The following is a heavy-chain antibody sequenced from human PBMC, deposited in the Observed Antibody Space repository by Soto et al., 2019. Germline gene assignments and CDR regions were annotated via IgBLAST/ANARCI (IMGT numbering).Heavy chain of an antibody. CDR1: GFTFSSYG. CDR2: ISSDGNTQ. D-gene: IGHD6-19*01. Sequence: QVRLVESGGGVVQPGRSLRLSCVASGFTFSSYGIHWFRQAPGKGLEWVAVISSDGNTQYYANSVMGRFTISRDNSENTLYLQMDSLRPDDTAVYYCAKEIAVAGDLDYWGRGTLVTVSS. CDR3: AKEIAVAGDLDY. J-gene: IGHJ4*01. V-gene: IGHV3-30*18.